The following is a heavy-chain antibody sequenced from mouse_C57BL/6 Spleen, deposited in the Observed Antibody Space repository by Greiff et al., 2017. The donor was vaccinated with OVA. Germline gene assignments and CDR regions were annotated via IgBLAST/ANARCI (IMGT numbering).Heavy chain of an antibody. D-gene: IGHD3-3*01. CDR1: GYTFTDYN. CDR3: ARLPWDNPYCFDY. V-gene: IGHV1-18*01. J-gene: IGHJ2*01. CDR2: INPNNGGT. Sequence: EVQLQQSGPELVKPGASVKIPCKASGYTFTDYNMDWVKQSHGKSLEWIGDINPNNGGTIYNQKFKGKATLTVDKSSSTTYIELRSLTSEDTTVYYCARLPWDNPYCFDYWGQGTTLTVSS.